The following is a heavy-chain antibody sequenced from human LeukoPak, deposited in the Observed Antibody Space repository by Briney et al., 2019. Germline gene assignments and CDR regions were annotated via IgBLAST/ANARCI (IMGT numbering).Heavy chain of an antibody. J-gene: IGHJ4*02. CDR3: ARGIAVAGTGLDY. D-gene: IGHD6-19*01. CDR2: INHSGST. CDR1: GGSFGGYY. Sequence: SETLSLTCAVYGGSFGGYYWSWIRQPPGKGLEWIGEINHSGSTNYNPSLKSRVTISVDTSKNQFSLKLSSVTAADTAVYYCARGIAVAGTGLDYWGQGTLVTVSS. V-gene: IGHV4-34*01.